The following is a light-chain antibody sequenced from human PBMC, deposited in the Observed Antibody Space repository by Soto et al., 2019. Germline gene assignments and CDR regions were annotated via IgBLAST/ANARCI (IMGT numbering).Light chain of an antibody. CDR2: EVN. Sequence: QPVLTQPASVSGSPGQSITISCTGTSSDVGGYNYVSWYQHHPGKAPKVMIYEVNNRPSGVSNRFSGSKSGNTASLTISGLQAEDEADYYCGSYTTFSIPYVFGTGTKLTVL. V-gene: IGLV2-14*01. CDR1: SSDVGGYNY. CDR3: GSYTTFSIPYV. J-gene: IGLJ1*01.